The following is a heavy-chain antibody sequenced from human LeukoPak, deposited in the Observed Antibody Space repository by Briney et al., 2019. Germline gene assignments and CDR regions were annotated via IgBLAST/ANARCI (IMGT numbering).Heavy chain of an antibody. D-gene: IGHD4-23*01. CDR1: RFILRRHA. Sequence: PGGSLRLSCATSRFILRRHAMHGVRQAPHKGLEWVAFIPYDGENGYYADSVKGRFTISRDNSKGTLYLQLNSLTPDDTAVYYCAKETGELLRFLGFDYWGQGSLITASS. CDR3: AKETGELLRFLGFDY. V-gene: IGHV3-30*02. CDR2: IPYDGENG. J-gene: IGHJ4*02.